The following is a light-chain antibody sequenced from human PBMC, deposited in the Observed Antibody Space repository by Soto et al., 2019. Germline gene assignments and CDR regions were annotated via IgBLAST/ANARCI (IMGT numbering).Light chain of an antibody. V-gene: IGKV1-5*01. CDR2: AAS. J-gene: IGKJ2*01. Sequence: DIQMTQSPYTLSAFVGDRATITCRASQSVSSSLAWCQQKPGKAPKLLIYAASTLESGVSSRFSGSGFGTEFTLTISSLQPDDFATYYCQQYESFSPYTFGQGTNVEIK. CDR3: QQYESFSPYT. CDR1: QSVSSS.